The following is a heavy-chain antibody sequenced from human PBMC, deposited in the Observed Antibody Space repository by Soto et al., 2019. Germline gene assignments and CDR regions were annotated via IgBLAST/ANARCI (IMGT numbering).Heavy chain of an antibody. Sequence: PRGSLRLSCADSGFTFSTYAINWVRQAPGKGLEWVSAISAGGYNTDYADSVKGRFTISRDNSKNTLHLQMNSLSAEDTAVYYCAKDHTVYSGYDYYYGMDVWGQGTTVTVSS. V-gene: IGHV3-23*01. J-gene: IGHJ6*02. D-gene: IGHD1-26*01. CDR3: AKDHTVYSGYDYYYGMDV. CDR1: GFTFSTYA. CDR2: ISAGGYNT.